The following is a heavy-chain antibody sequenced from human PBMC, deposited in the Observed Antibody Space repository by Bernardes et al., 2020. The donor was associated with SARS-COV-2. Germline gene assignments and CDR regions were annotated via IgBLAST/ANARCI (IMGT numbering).Heavy chain of an antibody. CDR1: GFTFSSYA. Sequence: GGSLRLSCAASGFTFSSYAMSWVRQAPGKGLEWVSVISGSGGSTYYADSVKGRFTISRDNSKNTLYLQMNSLRAEDTAVYYCTTGAEIYYDSSGFSYYFDFWGQGTLVTVSS. V-gene: IGHV3-23*01. J-gene: IGHJ4*02. D-gene: IGHD3-22*01. CDR2: ISGSGGST. CDR3: TTGAEIYYDSSGFSYYFDF.